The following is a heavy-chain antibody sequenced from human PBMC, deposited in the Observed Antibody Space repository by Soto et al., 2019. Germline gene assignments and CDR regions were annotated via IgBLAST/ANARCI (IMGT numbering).Heavy chain of an antibody. V-gene: IGHV1-8*01. CDR3: ASEKTSYGMDV. CDR2: MNPNSGNT. Sequence: QVQLVQSGAEVKKPGASVKVSCKASGYTFTSYDINWVRHATGQGLAWMGWMNPNSGNTGYAQKFQGRVTMTRNTSKSTAYIELSSLRSEDTAVYYCASEKTSYGMDVWGQGTTVTVSS. CDR1: GYTFTSYD. J-gene: IGHJ6*02.